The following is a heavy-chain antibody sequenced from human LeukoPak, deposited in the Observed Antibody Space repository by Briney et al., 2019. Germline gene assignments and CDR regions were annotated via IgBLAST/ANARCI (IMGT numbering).Heavy chain of an antibody. Sequence: SETLSLTCTVSGGSISSGGYYWSWIRQHPGKGLEWIGYIYYSGSTYYNPSLKSRVTISADTSKNQFSLKLSSVTAADTAVYYCARATTDYDSSGYYPDYFDYWGQGTLVTVSS. V-gene: IGHV4-31*03. CDR2: IYYSGST. CDR1: GGSISSGGYY. CDR3: ARATTDYDSSGYYPDYFDY. J-gene: IGHJ4*02. D-gene: IGHD3-22*01.